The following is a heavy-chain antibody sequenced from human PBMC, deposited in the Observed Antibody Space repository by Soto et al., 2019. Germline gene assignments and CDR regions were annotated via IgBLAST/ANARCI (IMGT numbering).Heavy chain of an antibody. CDR3: ARGRGGSNPQSY. J-gene: IGHJ4*02. Sequence: QVQLQESGPGLVKPSQTLSLTCSVSGGSISSEGYYWSWIRQHPGKGLEWIGYINYSGSTYYNPSLKSRVTIPADTSKNQFSLKLNSVAAADTAVYYCARGRGGSNPQSYWGQGTLVTVSS. V-gene: IGHV4-31*03. D-gene: IGHD3-10*01. CDR1: GGSISSEGYY. CDR2: INYSGST.